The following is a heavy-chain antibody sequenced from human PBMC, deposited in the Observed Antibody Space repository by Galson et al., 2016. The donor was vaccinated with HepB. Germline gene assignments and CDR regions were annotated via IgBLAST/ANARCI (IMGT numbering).Heavy chain of an antibody. CDR3: ARGVGGYLGYGMDV. V-gene: IGHV3-74*01. Sequence: SLRLSCAASGITFSSKWMHWVRQAPGKGLVWVSRINGDGSTTNYVDSVKGRFTISRDNAKNMLYLQMNGLRDEDTAVYYCARGVGGYLGYGMDVWGQGTTVTVSS. CDR1: GITFSSKW. CDR2: INGDGSTT. J-gene: IGHJ6*02. D-gene: IGHD3-22*01.